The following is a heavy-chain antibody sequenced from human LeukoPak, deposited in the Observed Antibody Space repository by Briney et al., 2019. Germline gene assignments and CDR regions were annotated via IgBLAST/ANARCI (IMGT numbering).Heavy chain of an antibody. D-gene: IGHD2-15*01. J-gene: IGHJ4*02. CDR1: GFTFTSYE. CDR2: ISSSGSTI. V-gene: IGHV3-48*03. CDR3: ARVGNGRSWDY. Sequence: PGGSLRLSCAASGFTFTSYEMNWVRQAPGKGLEWVSYISSSGSTIYYADSVKGRFTISRDNAKNSLYLQMNSLRDDDTAVYYCARVGNGRSWDYWGQGTLVSVSS.